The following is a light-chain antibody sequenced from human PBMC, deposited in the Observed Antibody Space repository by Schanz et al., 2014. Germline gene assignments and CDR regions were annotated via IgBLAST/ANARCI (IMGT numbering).Light chain of an antibody. J-gene: IGKJ1*01. CDR1: QSVSSW. CDR3: QQYNSFSRT. CDR2: KAS. Sequence: DIQVTQSPSALSASVGDRVTITCRASQSVSSWLAWYQQKPGKVPNLLIYKASSLESGVPSRFSGSGSGTEFTLTISSLQPDDFATYYCQQYNSFSRTFGQGTKVEIK. V-gene: IGKV1-5*03.